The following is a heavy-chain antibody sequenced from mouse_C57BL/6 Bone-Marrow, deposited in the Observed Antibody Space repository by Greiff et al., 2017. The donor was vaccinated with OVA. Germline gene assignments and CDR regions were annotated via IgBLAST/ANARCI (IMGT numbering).Heavy chain of an antibody. V-gene: IGHV1-82*01. CDR2: IYPGDGDT. CDR3: ARIYYYGSSYFDY. D-gene: IGHD1-1*01. Sequence: VQLQQSGPELVKPGASVKISCKASGYAFSSSWMNWVKQRPGKGLEWIGRIYPGDGDTNYNGKFKGKATLTADKSSSTAYMQLSSLTSEDSAVYVCARIYYYGSSYFDYWGQGTTLTVSS. CDR1: GYAFSSSW. J-gene: IGHJ2*01.